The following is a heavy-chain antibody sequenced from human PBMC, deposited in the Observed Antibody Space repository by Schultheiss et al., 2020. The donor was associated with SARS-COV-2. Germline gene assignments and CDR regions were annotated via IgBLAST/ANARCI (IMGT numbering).Heavy chain of an antibody. CDR3: ARAGYGSGSYYNPPTGMDV. Sequence: SETLSLTCTVSGGSINSGDYYWSWIRQHPGKGLEWIGYIYHSGSTYYNPSLKSRVTISVDTSKNQFSLKLSSVTAADTAVYYCARAGYGSGSYYNPPTGMDVWGQGTTVTVSS. V-gene: IGHV4-31*03. CDR2: IYHSGST. D-gene: IGHD3-10*01. CDR1: GGSINSGDYY. J-gene: IGHJ6*02.